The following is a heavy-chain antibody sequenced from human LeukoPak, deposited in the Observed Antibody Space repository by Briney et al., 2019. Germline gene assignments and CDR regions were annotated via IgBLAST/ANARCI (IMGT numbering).Heavy chain of an antibody. Sequence: KTSETLSLTCTVSGGSISSSSYYWGWIRQPPGKGLEWIGSIYYSGSTYYNPSLKSRVTISVDTSKNQFSLKLSSVTAADTAVYYCAREISGYSYGYYYYYYMDVWGKGTTVTVSS. V-gene: IGHV4-39*07. D-gene: IGHD5-18*01. CDR1: GGSISSSSYY. CDR2: IYYSGST. J-gene: IGHJ6*03. CDR3: AREISGYSYGYYYYYYMDV.